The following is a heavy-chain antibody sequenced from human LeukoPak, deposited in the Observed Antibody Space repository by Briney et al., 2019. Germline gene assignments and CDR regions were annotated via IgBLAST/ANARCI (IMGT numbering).Heavy chain of an antibody. CDR1: GYTFTGYY. D-gene: IGHD6-19*01. CDR3: ARDRPRIAVAGGGPYYFDH. J-gene: IGHJ4*02. CDR2: INPNSGGT. Sequence: ASVKVSCKASGYTFTGYYMHWVRQAPGQGLEWMGWINPNSGGTNYAQKFQGRVTMTRDTSISTAYMELSRLRSDDTAVYYCARDRPRIAVAGGGPYYFDHWGQGTLVTVSS. V-gene: IGHV1-2*02.